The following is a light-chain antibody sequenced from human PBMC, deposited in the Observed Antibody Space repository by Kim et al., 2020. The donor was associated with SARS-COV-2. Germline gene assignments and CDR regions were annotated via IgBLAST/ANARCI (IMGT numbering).Light chain of an antibody. V-gene: IGLV7-43*01. CDR2: DTN. CDR1: TGAVTNAYW. Sequence: QAVVTQEPSLTVSPGGTVTLTCASSTGAVTNAYWPNWFQQNPGQPPRALIYDTNSRHSWTPARFSGSLLGGQAALTLSGVQSEDEAEYYCLLFYRGTWVFGGGTQLTDL. CDR3: LLFYRGTWV. J-gene: IGLJ3*02.